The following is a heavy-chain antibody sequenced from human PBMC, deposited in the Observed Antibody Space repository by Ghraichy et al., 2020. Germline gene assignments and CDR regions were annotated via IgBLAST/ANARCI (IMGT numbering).Heavy chain of an antibody. CDR3: ARVRFWVADLTDYYFDY. V-gene: IGHV3-21*01. Sequence: GGSLRLSCAASGFTFSSYSMNWVRQAPGKGLEWVSSISSSSSYIYYADSVKGRFTISRDNAKNSLYLQMNSLRAEDTAVYYCARVRFWVADLTDYYFDYWGQGTLVTVSS. D-gene: IGHD6-19*01. CDR2: ISSSSSYI. J-gene: IGHJ4*02. CDR1: GFTFSSYS.